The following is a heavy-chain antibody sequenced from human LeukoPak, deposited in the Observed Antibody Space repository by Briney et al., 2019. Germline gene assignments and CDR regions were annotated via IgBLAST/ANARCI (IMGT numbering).Heavy chain of an antibody. CDR1: GDSIDSSS. J-gene: IGHJ5*02. Sequence: PSETLSLTCTVFGDSIDSSSWSWIRQPVGKGLEWIGRIYLGGSPIYNPSLKSRVIMTVNTSKNQFLLWLRSETAGDSAIYYCANWVGNWFDPWGQGTLVTVSS. D-gene: IGHD1-26*01. CDR3: ANWVGNWFDP. CDR2: IYLGGSP. V-gene: IGHV4-4*07.